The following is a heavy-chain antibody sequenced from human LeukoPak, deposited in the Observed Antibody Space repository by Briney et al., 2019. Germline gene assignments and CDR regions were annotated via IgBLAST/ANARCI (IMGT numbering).Heavy chain of an antibody. CDR3: AREPSWYQFLFDY. D-gene: IGHD6-13*01. V-gene: IGHV3-21*01. CDR1: GFTFSSYS. Sequence: GGSLRLSCAASGFTFSSYSMNWVRQAPGKGLEWVSSISSSSSYIYYADSVEGRFTISRDNAKNSLYLQMHSLRAEDTAVYYCAREPSWYQFLFDYWGQGTLVTVSS. CDR2: ISSSSSYI. J-gene: IGHJ4*02.